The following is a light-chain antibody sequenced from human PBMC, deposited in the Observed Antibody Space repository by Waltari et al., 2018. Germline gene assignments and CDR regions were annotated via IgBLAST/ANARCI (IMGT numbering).Light chain of an antibody. CDR2: KVS. Sequence: QSALTQPASVSGSPGQSITISCPGTSGHVGRYNYGPWYQHHPGKAPKLMIYKVSNRPSGVANRFSGSKSGTTASLTISGLQADDEADYYCSSYTTSSTKVFGGGTKLTVL. V-gene: IGLV2-14*01. CDR3: SSYTTSSTKV. J-gene: IGLJ3*02. CDR1: SGHVGRYNY.